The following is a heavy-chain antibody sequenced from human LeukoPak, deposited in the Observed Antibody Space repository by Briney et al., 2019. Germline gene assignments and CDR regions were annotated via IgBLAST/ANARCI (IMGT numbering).Heavy chain of an antibody. Sequence: ASVKVSCKASGYTFTGNYMHWVRQAPGQGLEWMGWINPNSGVTNYAPKFQGRVTMTRDRYISTAYMVLRRLRSDDTAVYYCSRWDSRSLDYYAFDIWGQGTMVTVSS. J-gene: IGHJ3*02. V-gene: IGHV1-2*02. CDR1: GYTFTGNY. CDR2: INPNSGVT. CDR3: SRWDSRSLDYYAFDI. D-gene: IGHD4-11*01.